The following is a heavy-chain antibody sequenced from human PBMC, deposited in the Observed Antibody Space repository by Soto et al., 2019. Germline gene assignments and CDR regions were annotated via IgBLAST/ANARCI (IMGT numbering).Heavy chain of an antibody. CDR1: GFTFSSYG. Sequence: QVQLVESGGGVVQPGRSLRLSCAASGFTFSSYGMHWVGQAPGRGLEWGAVIWYDGSNKYYADSVKGRFTISRDNSKNTLYLQMNSLRAEDTAVYYCASSRYSSDYYYYGMDVWGQGTTVTVSS. D-gene: IGHD6-25*01. J-gene: IGHJ6*02. V-gene: IGHV3-33*01. CDR3: ASSRYSSDYYYYGMDV. CDR2: IWYDGSNK.